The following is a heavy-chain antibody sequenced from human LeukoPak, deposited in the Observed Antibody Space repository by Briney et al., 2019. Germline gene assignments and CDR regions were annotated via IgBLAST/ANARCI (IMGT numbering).Heavy chain of an antibody. V-gene: IGHV3-48*03. J-gene: IGHJ6*03. CDR1: GFTFSSYE. Sequence: GGSLRLSCAASGFTFSSYEMNWVRPAPGKGLEWVSYISSSGSTIYYADSVKGRFTISRDNAKNSLYLQMNSLRAEDTAVYYCARVVTVYYYMDVWGKGTTVTISS. CDR3: ARVVTVYYYMDV. D-gene: IGHD2-21*01. CDR2: ISSSGSTI.